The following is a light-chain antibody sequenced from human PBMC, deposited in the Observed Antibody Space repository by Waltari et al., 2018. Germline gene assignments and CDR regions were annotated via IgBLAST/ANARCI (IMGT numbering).Light chain of an antibody. CDR1: QSVSSY. CDR2: DAS. Sequence: EIVLTQSPATLSLSPGERATLSCRASQSVSSYLALYQQKPGQAPRLLIHDASNRATGIPARFSGSGSGTDFTLTISSLEPEDFAVYYCQQRSNWPPLTFGGGTKVEIK. CDR3: QQRSNWPPLT. V-gene: IGKV3-11*01. J-gene: IGKJ4*01.